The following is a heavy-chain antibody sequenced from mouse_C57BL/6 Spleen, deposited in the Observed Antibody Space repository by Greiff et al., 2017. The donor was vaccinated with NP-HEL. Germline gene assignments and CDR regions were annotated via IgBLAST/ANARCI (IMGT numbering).Heavy chain of an antibody. CDR2: IYPGDGDT. CDR3: KDGDYDCDV. CDR1: GYAFSSSW. V-gene: IGHV1-82*01. Sequence: VQLQQSGPELVKPGASVKISCKASGYAFSSSWMNWVKQRPGKGLEWIGRIYPGDGDTNYNGKFKGKATLTADKSSSTAYMQLSSLTSEDSAVYFCKDGDYDCDVWGTGTTVTVAS. J-gene: IGHJ1*03. D-gene: IGHD2-13*01.